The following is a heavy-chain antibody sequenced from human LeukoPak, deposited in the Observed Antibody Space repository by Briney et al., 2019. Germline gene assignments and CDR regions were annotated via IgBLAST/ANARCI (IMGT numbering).Heavy chain of an antibody. Sequence: GESVNISCKGSEYSCISYWISGAGQMPGNGLEWMEQLYPSDSYNNYRPSFQGHVTISADKSISTAYLQWSSLKASDTAMYYCARLRVRGVIGAFDIWGQGTMVTVSS. J-gene: IGHJ3*02. CDR2: LYPSDSYN. V-gene: IGHV5-10-1*01. CDR1: EYSCISYW. CDR3: ARLRVRGVIGAFDI. D-gene: IGHD3-10*01.